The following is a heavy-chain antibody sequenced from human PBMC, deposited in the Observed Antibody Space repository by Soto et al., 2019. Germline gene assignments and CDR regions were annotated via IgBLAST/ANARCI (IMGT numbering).Heavy chain of an antibody. V-gene: IGHV3-23*01. CDR2: ISGSGVGT. D-gene: IGHD6-13*01. Sequence: GGSLRLSCAASGFTFNTYAMTWVRQAPGKGLEWVSSISGSGVGTYYADSVKGRFTVSRDNSKNMLYLQMNSLRAEDTALYFCARELGGSRWNPPDNWGPGTLVTVSS. CDR1: GFTFNTYA. J-gene: IGHJ4*02. CDR3: ARELGGSRWNPPDN.